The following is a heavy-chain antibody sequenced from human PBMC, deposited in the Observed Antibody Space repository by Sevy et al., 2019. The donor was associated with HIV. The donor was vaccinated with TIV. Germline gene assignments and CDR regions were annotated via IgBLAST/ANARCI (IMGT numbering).Heavy chain of an antibody. CDR2: ISHDGGTQ. Sequence: GGSLRLSCVGSGFTFSSYSFNWVRLAPGKGLEWVSLISHDGGTQFFADSVRGRFTISRDNSKNTLWLEMNSLRPEDTAVYFCARDGLPFCGGDCYSHFFDPWGQGTLVTVSS. CDR1: GFTFSSYS. D-gene: IGHD2-21*02. CDR3: ARDGLPFCGGDCYSHFFDP. V-gene: IGHV3-30*04. J-gene: IGHJ5*02.